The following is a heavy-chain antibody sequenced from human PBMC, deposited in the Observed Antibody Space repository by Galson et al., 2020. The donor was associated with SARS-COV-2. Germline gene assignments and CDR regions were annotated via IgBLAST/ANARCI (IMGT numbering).Heavy chain of an antibody. CDR2: IIPIFGTA. Sequence: SVKVSCKASGGTFSSYAISWVRQAPGQGLAWMGGIIPIFGTANYAQKFQGRVTITADESTSTAYMELSSLRSEDTAVYYCSSLGYSYWFDPWGQGTLVTVSS. CDR3: SSLGYSYWFDP. V-gene: IGHV1-69*13. J-gene: IGHJ5*02. D-gene: IGHD6-13*01. CDR1: GGTFSSYA.